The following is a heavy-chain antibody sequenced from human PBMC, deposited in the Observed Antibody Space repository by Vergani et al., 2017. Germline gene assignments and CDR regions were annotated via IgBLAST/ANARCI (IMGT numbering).Heavy chain of an antibody. CDR1: GGSISSSSYY. CDR3: ARDHYGDYVRYDYGMDV. V-gene: IGHV4-39*07. CDR2: IYYSGST. J-gene: IGHJ6*02. D-gene: IGHD4-17*01. Sequence: QLQLQASGPGLVKPSETLSLTCTVSGGSISSSSYYWGWIRQPPGKGLEWIGSIYYSGSTYYNPSLKSRVTISVDTSKNQFSLKLSSVTAADTAVYYCARDHYGDYVRYDYGMDVWGQGTTVTVSS.